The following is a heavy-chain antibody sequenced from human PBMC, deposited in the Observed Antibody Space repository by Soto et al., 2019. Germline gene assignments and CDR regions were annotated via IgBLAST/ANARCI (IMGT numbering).Heavy chain of an antibody. CDR2: ISAYNGNT. J-gene: IGHJ6*03. D-gene: IGHD2-15*01. CDR1: GYTFTSYY. Sequence: GASVKVSCKASGYTFTSYYMHWVLQAPGQGLECMGWISAYNGNTNYAQKLQGRVTMTTDTSTSTGYMELRSLRSDDTAVYYCARALYCSAGSCYMDVWGKGTTVTVSS. CDR3: ARALYCSAGSCYMDV. V-gene: IGHV1-18*04.